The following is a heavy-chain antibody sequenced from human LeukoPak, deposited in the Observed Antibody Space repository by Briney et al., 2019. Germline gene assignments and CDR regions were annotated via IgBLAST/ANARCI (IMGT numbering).Heavy chain of an antibody. CDR1: GFTFTSYS. D-gene: IGHD1-26*01. J-gene: IGHJ4*02. CDR3: AKGGKWDVTPFDY. Sequence: GGSLRLSCATSGFTFTSYSMNWVRQAPGKGLEWVSTISGGGGSTYYADSVKGRFTISRDNSKDTLYLQVNSLRAEDTAVYYCAKGGKWDVTPFDYWGQGTLVTVSS. CDR2: ISGGGGST. V-gene: IGHV3-23*01.